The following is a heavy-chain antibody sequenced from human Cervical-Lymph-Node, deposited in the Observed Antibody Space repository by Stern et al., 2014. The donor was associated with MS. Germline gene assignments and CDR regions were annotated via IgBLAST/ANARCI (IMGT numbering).Heavy chain of an antibody. CDR3: ARDPRYYYYGMDV. CDR2: IWYDGRNK. Sequence: QVQLVESGGGVVQPGRSLRLSCAASGFIFSSYGMHWVRQAPGKGLEWVAVIWYDGRNKYYADSVKGRFTISRDNSKNTLYLQMNSLRAEDTAVYYCARDPRYYYYGMDVWGQGTTVTVSS. V-gene: IGHV3-33*01. CDR1: GFIFSSYG. J-gene: IGHJ6*02.